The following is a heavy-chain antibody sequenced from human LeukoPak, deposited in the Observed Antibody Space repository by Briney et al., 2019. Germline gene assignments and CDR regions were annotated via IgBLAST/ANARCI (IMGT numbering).Heavy chain of an antibody. D-gene: IGHD2-2*01. CDR1: GFTFSSYS. CDR2: ISSSSSYI. CDR3: ARGGHGSVEALRDAFDI. Sequence: GGSLRLSCAASGFTFSSYSMNWVRQAPGKGLEWVSSISSSSSYIYYADSVKGRFTISRDNDKNRLYLQMNSLRAEDMPVYYCARGGHGSVEALRDAFDIWGQGTMVTVSS. V-gene: IGHV3-21*01. J-gene: IGHJ3*02.